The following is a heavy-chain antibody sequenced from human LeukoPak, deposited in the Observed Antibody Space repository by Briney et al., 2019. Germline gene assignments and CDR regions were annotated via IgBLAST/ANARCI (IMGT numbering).Heavy chain of an antibody. D-gene: IGHD2-2*01. Sequence: GRSLRLSCAASGFTFDDYAMHWVRQAPGKGLEWGSGISWNSGSIGYADSVKGRFTISRDNAKNSLYLQMNSLRAEDTALYYCAKDTDCSSTSYYGFDFDYWGQGTLVTVSS. J-gene: IGHJ4*02. CDR2: ISWNSGSI. V-gene: IGHV3-9*01. CDR3: AKDTDCSSTSYYGFDFDY. CDR1: GFTFDDYA.